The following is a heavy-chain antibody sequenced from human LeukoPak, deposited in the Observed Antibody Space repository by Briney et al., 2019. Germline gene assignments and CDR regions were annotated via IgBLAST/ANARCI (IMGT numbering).Heavy chain of an antibody. CDR1: GDSISSYY. CDR3: ARDRSLGIIDY. CDR2: IYYSGST. V-gene: IGHV4-59*01. D-gene: IGHD3-16*01. J-gene: IGHJ4*02. Sequence: SETLSLTCIVSGDSISSYYWSWIRQPPGKGLEWIGYIYYSGSTNYNPSLKSRVTLSVDASKNHFSLKLSSVTAADTAVYYCARDRSLGIIDYWGQGTLVTVSS.